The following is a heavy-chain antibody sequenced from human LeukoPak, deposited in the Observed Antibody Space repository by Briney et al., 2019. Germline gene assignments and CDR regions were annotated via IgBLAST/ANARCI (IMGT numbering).Heavy chain of an antibody. CDR3: AKGFGSQGY. CDR1: GFTFGNYA. Sequence: GRSLRLSCVGSGFTFGNYAMHWVRQAPGKGPEWMAVISHDGAKSNYADSMRGRFIISRDNSKNTLYLQMNSLRAEDTAVYYCAKGFGSQGYWGQGTLVTVSS. J-gene: IGHJ4*02. V-gene: IGHV3-30*18. D-gene: IGHD3-16*01. CDR2: ISHDGAKS.